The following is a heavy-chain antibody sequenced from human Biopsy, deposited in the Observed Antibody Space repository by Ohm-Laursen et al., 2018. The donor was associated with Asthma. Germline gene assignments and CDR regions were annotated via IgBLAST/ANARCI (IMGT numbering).Heavy chain of an antibody. Sequence: GASVKVPCKASGYPFTDYYVHWVQQAPGQGLEWMGRIDPNSGGTNYAQKFLGRVTMTRDTSVNTAFMVLSRLRSDDTAVYYCARIKIRIGAGTDRYFDLWGRGTLVTVSS. J-gene: IGHJ2*01. CDR3: ARIKIRIGAGTDRYFDL. CDR1: GYPFTDYY. CDR2: IDPNSGGT. V-gene: IGHV1-2*06. D-gene: IGHD3-16*01.